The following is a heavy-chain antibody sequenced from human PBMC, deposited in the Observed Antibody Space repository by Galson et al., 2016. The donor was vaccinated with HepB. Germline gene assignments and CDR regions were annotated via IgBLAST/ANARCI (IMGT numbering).Heavy chain of an antibody. Sequence: SLRLSCAASGFTFSSYSVNWVRQAPGKGLEWVSSISSSSTYIYYADSVKGRFTISRDDAKNSLYLQMNSLRAEDTALYYCARTPGTYWVSDLWGRGTLVTVSS. CDR1: GFTFSSYS. J-gene: IGHJ2*01. D-gene: IGHD1-14*01. CDR3: ARTPGTYWVSDL. CDR2: ISSSSTYI. V-gene: IGHV3-21*06.